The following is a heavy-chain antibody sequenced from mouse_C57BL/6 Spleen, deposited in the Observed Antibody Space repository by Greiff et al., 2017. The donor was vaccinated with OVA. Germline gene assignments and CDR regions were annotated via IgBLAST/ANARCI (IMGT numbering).Heavy chain of an antibody. D-gene: IGHD1-1*01. CDR1: GYTFTSYW. CDR2: IHPSDSDT. V-gene: IGHV1-74*01. J-gene: IGHJ1*03. CDR3: AMTYYYGSSSYWYFDV. Sequence: VKLQQPGAELVKPGASVKVSCKASGYTFTSYWMHWVKQRPGQGLEWIGRIHPSDSDTNYNQKFKGKASLTVDKSSSTAYMQLSSLTSEDSAVYYCAMTYYYGSSSYWYFDVWGTGTTVTVSS.